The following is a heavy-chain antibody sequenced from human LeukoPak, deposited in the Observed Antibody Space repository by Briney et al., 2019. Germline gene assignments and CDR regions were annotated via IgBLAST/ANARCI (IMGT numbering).Heavy chain of an antibody. Sequence: SETLSLTCTVSGGSISSSSYYWGWIRQPPGKGLEWIGSIYYSGSTYYNLSLKSRVTISVDTSKNQFSLKLSSVTAADTAVYYCARGVSSLSFFDYWGQGTLVTVSS. CDR2: IYYSGST. CDR3: ARGVSSLSFFDY. V-gene: IGHV4-39*07. CDR1: GGSISSSSYY. D-gene: IGHD6-13*01. J-gene: IGHJ4*02.